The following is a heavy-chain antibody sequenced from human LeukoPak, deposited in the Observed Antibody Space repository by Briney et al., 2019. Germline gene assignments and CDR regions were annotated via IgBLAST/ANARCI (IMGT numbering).Heavy chain of an antibody. D-gene: IGHD4-17*01. CDR2: ISAYNGNT. CDR3: AGDWHEDDYGSSGAFDV. V-gene: IGHV1-18*01. CDR1: DYTFTSYG. Sequence: ASVKVSCKASDYTFTSYGISWVRQAPGQGLEWMGWISAYNGNTDSAQKFQGRVTMTTDTSTSTAYMELRSLRSDDTAVYYCAGDWHEDDYGSSGAFDVWGQGTMVTVSS. J-gene: IGHJ3*01.